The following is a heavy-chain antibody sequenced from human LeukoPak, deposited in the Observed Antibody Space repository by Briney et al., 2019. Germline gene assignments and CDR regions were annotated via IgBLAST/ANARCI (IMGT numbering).Heavy chain of an antibody. Sequence: ASVKVSCKASGYTFTSYGISWVRQAPGQGLEWMGWISAYNGNTNYAQKLQGRVTMTTDTSTSTAYMELRSLRSDDTAVYYCARATVDTAMAHGIFDYWGQGTLVTVSS. CDR3: ARATVDTAMAHGIFDY. D-gene: IGHD5-18*01. CDR2: ISAYNGNT. CDR1: GYTFTSYG. V-gene: IGHV1-18*01. J-gene: IGHJ4*02.